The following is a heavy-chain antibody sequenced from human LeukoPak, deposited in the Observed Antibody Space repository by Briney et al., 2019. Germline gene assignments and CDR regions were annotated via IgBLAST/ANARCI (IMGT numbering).Heavy chain of an antibody. Sequence: SETLSLTCTVSGGSISSYYWGWIRQPPGKGLEWIGSIYHSGSTDYNPSLKSRVTILLYTPNNQFFLKLSSVTAADTAMYYCARSALLAGSYYFDYWGQGTLVTVSS. J-gene: IGHJ4*02. V-gene: IGHV4-39*07. CDR2: IYHSGST. D-gene: IGHD6-19*01. CDR3: ARSALLAGSYYFDY. CDR1: GGSISSYY.